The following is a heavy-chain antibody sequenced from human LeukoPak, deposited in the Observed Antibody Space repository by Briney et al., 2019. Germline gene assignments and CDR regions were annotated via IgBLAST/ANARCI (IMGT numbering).Heavy chain of an antibody. Sequence: GGSLRLSCTASGFTVSSNYMSWVRQAPGKGLEWVSAISGSGGSTYYADSVKGRFTISRDNSKNTLYLQMNSLRAEDTAVYYCAKDNYYGSGSFGYWGQGTLVTVSS. CDR2: ISGSGGST. D-gene: IGHD3-10*01. CDR1: GFTVSSNY. CDR3: AKDNYYGSGSFGY. V-gene: IGHV3-23*01. J-gene: IGHJ4*02.